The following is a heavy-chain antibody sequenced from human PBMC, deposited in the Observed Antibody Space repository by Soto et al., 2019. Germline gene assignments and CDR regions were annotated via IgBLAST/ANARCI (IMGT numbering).Heavy chain of an antibody. CDR3: ARYCSSVTCHGFDP. V-gene: IGHV4-38-2*01. CDR1: CYSIIAGDY. J-gene: IGHJ5*02. D-gene: IGHD2-2*01. CDR2: FYHGGRS. Sequence: PSETLSVTGAVSCYSIIAGDYLGWIRRPPGKGLEWIGAFYHGGRSYFSPSLNSRVTISVDTPKNQFSLKLSSVTAADTAVYYCARYCSSVTCHGFDPWGQGTLVTVSS.